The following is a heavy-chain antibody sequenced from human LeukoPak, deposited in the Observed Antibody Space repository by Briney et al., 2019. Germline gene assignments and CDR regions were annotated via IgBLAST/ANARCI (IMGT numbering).Heavy chain of an antibody. V-gene: IGHV1-69*02. CDR2: IIPFVGLT. Sequence: ASVKVSCNASGGTLSSYPISWIRQAPGQGLELMGRIIPFVGLTNYAPRFQGRVTITADKDTTTAYMELSGLTSEDTAVYYCARPRSTETGSYNWFDPWGQGTRVPLS. CDR1: GGTLSSYP. CDR3: ARPRSTETGSYNWFDP. D-gene: IGHD1-26*01. J-gene: IGHJ5*02.